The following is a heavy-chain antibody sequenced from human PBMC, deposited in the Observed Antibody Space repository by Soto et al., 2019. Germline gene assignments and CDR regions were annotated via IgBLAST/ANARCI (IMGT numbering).Heavy chain of an antibody. V-gene: IGHV3-23*01. CDR2: IIRSGLAT. Sequence: EVQLLESGGGLVQPGGSLRLSCAASGFTFNNYAMNWVRQAPGKGLEWVSTIIRSGLATYFADSVKGRFTIFRDNSKSTLYLQMNSLRAEDTAIYYCANTGTMGHEAFDIWGQGTMVTVSS. CDR1: GFTFNNYA. J-gene: IGHJ3*02. CDR3: ANTGTMGHEAFDI. D-gene: IGHD1-7*01.